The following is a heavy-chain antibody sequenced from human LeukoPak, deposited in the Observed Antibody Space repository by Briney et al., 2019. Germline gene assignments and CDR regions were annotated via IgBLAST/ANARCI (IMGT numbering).Heavy chain of an antibody. CDR1: GFTFSSYA. CDR2: ISYDGSNK. V-gene: IGHV3-30*04. Sequence: GGSLRLSCAASGFTFSSYAMHWVRQAPGKGLEWVAVISYDGSNKYYADSVKGRFTISRDNSKNTLYPQMNSLRAEDTAVYYCAREFPGYYYYMDVWGKGTTVTVSS. J-gene: IGHJ6*03. CDR3: AREFPGYYYYMDV.